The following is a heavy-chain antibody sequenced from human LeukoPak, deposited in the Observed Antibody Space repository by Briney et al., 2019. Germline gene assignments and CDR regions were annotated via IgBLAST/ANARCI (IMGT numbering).Heavy chain of an antibody. V-gene: IGHV1-46*01. CDR3: ARDPGRRGWFDP. J-gene: IGHJ5*02. D-gene: IGHD3-16*01. CDR1: GYTFTSYY. CDR2: INPSGGST. Sequence: GASVKVSCEASGYTFTSYYMHWVRQAPGQGLEWMGIINPSGGSTSYAQKFQGRVTMTRDTSTSTVYMELSSLRSEDTAVYYCARDPGRRGWFDPWGQGTLVTVSS.